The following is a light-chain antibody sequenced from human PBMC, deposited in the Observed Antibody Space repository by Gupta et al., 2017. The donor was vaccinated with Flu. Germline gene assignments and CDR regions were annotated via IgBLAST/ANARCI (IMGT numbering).Light chain of an antibody. CDR1: HHISNY. CDR2: DVS. V-gene: IGKV1-33*01. Sequence: DIQMTQSPSSLSASVGDRVTITCQASHHISNYLNWYQQKPGKPPKLLIYDVSNLEPGVPSRFSGSGSGTNFIFTITVLQPEDIATYYCQQYETLISFGQGTRLEI. J-gene: IGKJ5*01. CDR3: QQYETLIS.